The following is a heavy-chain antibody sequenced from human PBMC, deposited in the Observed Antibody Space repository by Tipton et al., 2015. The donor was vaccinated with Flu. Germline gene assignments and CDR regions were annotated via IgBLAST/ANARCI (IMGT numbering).Heavy chain of an antibody. Sequence: LSCVVSGYSINSGYFWGWIRQPPGKGLEWLGSMSHSGRTYYNPSPKSRVTISADTWKTQFSLKLSSVTAADTAVYYCARLTYYYGSGTSDYRGQGTLVTVSS. J-gene: IGHJ4*02. D-gene: IGHD3-10*01. V-gene: IGHV4-38-2*01. CDR2: MSHSGRT. CDR3: ARLTYYYGSGTSDY. CDR1: GYSINSGYF.